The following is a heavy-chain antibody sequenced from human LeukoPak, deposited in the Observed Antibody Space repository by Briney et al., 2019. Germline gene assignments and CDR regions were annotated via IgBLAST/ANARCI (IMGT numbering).Heavy chain of an antibody. D-gene: IGHD6-13*01. Sequence: SQTLSLTCTVSGGSISSGDYYWSWIRQPPGKGLEWIGYIYYSGSTYYNPSLKSRVTISIDTSKNQFSLKLSSVTAADTAVYYCARSSLYRNSWYFAYWGQGTLVTVYS. CDR1: GGSISSGDYY. CDR2: IYYSGST. V-gene: IGHV4-30-4*08. J-gene: IGHJ4*02. CDR3: ARSSLYRNSWYFAY.